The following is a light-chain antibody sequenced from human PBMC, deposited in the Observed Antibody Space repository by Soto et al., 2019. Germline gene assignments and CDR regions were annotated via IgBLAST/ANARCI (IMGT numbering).Light chain of an antibody. CDR3: QQYNNYSWT. CDR1: QSISIW. CDR2: KAS. V-gene: IGKV1-5*03. Sequence: DIQMTQSPSTLSASVGDRVAITCRASQSISIWLAWYQQKPGKAPKLLIYKASSLESGVPSRFSGSGSGTEFTLTIRSLQPDDFATYYCQQYNNYSWTFGQGTKGEIK. J-gene: IGKJ1*01.